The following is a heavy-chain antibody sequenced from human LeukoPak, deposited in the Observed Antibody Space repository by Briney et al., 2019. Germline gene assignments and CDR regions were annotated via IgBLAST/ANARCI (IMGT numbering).Heavy chain of an antibody. CDR1: GFTFSSYA. V-gene: IGHV3-30-3*01. CDR3: LADDY. CDR2: ISYDGSNK. J-gene: IGHJ4*02. Sequence: GRSLRLSCAASGFTFSSYAMHWVRQAPGKGLEWVAVISYDGSNKYYADSVKGRFTISRDNSKNTLYLQMSSLRAEDTAVYYCLADDYWGQGTLVTVSS.